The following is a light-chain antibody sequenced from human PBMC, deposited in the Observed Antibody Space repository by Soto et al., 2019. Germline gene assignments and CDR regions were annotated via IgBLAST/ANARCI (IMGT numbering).Light chain of an antibody. Sequence: DIVLTQSPGALALSPGDRVTLSCRASQSGGGNFLAWYQQKPGQAPRLLIYDASTRATGIPARFSGSGSGTDFTLTISSLEPEDFAVYYCQQRSNWPHFGGGTKVDIK. CDR1: QSGGGNF. V-gene: IGKV3D-20*02. CDR2: DAS. J-gene: IGKJ4*01. CDR3: QQRSNWPH.